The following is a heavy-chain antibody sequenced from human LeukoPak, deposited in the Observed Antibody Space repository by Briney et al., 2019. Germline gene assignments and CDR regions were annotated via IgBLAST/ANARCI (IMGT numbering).Heavy chain of an antibody. CDR2: INPNSGGT. D-gene: IGHD3-10*01. V-gene: IGHV1-2*02. Sequence: ASVKVSCKASGYTFTGYYMHWVRRAPGQGLEWMGWINPNSGGTNYAQKFQGRVTMTRDTSISTAYMELSRLRSDDTAVYYCARDTNLWFGEFDYWGQGTLVTVSS. CDR1: GYTFTGYY. CDR3: ARDTNLWFGEFDY. J-gene: IGHJ4*02.